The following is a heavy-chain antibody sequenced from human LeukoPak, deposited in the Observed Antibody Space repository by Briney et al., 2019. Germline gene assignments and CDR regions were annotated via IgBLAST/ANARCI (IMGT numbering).Heavy chain of an antibody. CDR2: ISSSSSYI. D-gene: IGHD2-2*01. Sequence: GGSLRLSCAASGFTISSNYMSWVRQAPGKGLEWVSSISSSSSYIYYADSVKGRFTISRDNAKNSLYLQMNSLRAEDTAVYYCARDFVVPAAGWSAFDIWGQGTMVTVSS. J-gene: IGHJ3*02. CDR1: GFTISSNY. V-gene: IGHV3-21*01. CDR3: ARDFVVPAAGWSAFDI.